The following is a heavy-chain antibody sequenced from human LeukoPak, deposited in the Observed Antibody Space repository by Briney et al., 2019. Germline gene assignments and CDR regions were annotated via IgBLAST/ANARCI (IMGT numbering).Heavy chain of an antibody. Sequence: GASVKVSCKASGYTFSNFGISWVRQAPGQGLERMGWISGNNDSPNYGQKSQGRLTVTTDSSTNTAYMELRNLRSDDTAVYYCARDGTSTDDYWGQGTLVTVSS. CDR1: GYTFSNFG. D-gene: IGHD2-2*01. V-gene: IGHV1-18*01. CDR3: ARDGTSTDDY. J-gene: IGHJ4*02. CDR2: ISGNNDSP.